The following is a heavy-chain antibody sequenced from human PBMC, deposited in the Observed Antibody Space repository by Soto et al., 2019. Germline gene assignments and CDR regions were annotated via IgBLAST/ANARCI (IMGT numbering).Heavy chain of an antibody. CDR3: ANGLPVGNYEVVYYGMDV. D-gene: IGHD1-7*01. J-gene: IGHJ6*02. CDR2: IYYSGST. CDR1: GGSISSSSYY. Sequence: SETLSLTCTVSGGSISSSSYYWGWIRQPPGKGLEWIGSIYYSGSTYYNPSLKSRVTISVDTSKNQFSLKLSSVTAADTAVYYCANGLPVGNYEVVYYGMDVWGQGTTVTVSS. V-gene: IGHV4-39*01.